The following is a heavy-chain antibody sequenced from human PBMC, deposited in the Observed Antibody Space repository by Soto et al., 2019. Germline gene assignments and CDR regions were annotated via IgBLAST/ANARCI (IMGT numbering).Heavy chain of an antibody. J-gene: IGHJ6*02. CDR3: ARDIVVITSFCMDV. Sequence: ASVKVSCKASGYTFTSCGISWVRQAPGQGLEWMGWISAYNGNTNYAQKLQGRVTMTTDTSTSTAYMELRSLRSDDTAVYYCARDIVVITSFCMDVWGQGTTVTVSS. V-gene: IGHV1-18*01. CDR1: GYTFTSCG. D-gene: IGHD3-22*01. CDR2: ISAYNGNT.